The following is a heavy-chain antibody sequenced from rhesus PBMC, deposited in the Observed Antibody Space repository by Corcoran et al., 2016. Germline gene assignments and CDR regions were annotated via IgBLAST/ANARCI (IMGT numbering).Heavy chain of an antibody. V-gene: IGHV3-178*01. Sequence: VQLVESGGGLAKPGGSLRLSCAASGFTFSDYYMDWVRQAPGKGLEWVTRISNGGGNTWYADSVRRTFTIPREHPKNPLFFQMTRLGAEATAVYFGARVIYEGSSPYFASWAQGVLVTVSS. J-gene: IGHJ4*01. CDR1: GFTFSDYY. D-gene: IGHD3-9*01. CDR3: ARVIYEGSSPYFAS. CDR2: ISNGGGNT.